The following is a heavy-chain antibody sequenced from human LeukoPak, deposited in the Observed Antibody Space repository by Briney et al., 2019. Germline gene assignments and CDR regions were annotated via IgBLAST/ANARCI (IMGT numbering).Heavy chain of an antibody. CDR1: GITLSNYG. J-gene: IGHJ4*02. CDR2: ISDWGGRT. D-gene: IGHD3-22*01. V-gene: IGHV3-23*01. CDR3: AKRGVVIRVILVGFHKEAYYFDS. Sequence: GGSLRLSCAVSGITLSNYGMSWVRHAPGEALEWVADISDWGGRTNYADSVKGRFTISRDNPKNTLYLQMNSLRAEDTAVYFCAKRGVVIRVILVGFHKEAYYFDSWGQGALVTVSS.